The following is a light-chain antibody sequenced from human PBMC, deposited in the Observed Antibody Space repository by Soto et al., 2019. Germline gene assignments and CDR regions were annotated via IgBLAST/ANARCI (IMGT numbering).Light chain of an antibody. V-gene: IGKV3-20*01. J-gene: IGKJ1*01. CDR1: QSVSSSY. CDR2: GAS. CDR3: QEYGTSRT. Sequence: EIVLTQSPGTLSLSPGERATLSCRASQSVSSSYLAWYQQRPGQAPRLLIFGASNRATGVPDRFSGSGSGSDFTLTISRLEPEDFAVYYCQEYGTSRTFGQGTKVEIK.